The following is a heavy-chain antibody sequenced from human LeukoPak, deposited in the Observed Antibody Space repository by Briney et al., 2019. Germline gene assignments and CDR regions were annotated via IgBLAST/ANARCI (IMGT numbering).Heavy chain of an antibody. CDR3: ARGNIAAAGTKVAFDI. CDR2: ISSSSSYI. CDR1: GFTFGSYS. V-gene: IGHV3-21*01. D-gene: IGHD6-13*01. J-gene: IGHJ3*02. Sequence: GGSLRLSCAASGFTFGSYSMNWVRQAPGKGLEWVSSISSSSSYIYYADSVKGRFTISRDNAKNSLYLQMNSLRAEDTAVYYCARGNIAAAGTKVAFDIWGQGTMVTVSS.